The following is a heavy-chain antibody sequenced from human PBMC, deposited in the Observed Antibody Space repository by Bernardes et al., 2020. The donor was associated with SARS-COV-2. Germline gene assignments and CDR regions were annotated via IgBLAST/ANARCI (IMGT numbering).Heavy chain of an antibody. Sequence: GGSLRLSCAASGFTFSDYTMHWVRQAPGKGLEWVAVIWHDGSREYYVDSVKGRFAISRDNSNNTLYLQMNNLTVEDTALYRCATEDGEWLESWGQGTLVTVSS. V-gene: IGHV3-33*01. CDR3: ATEDGEWLES. D-gene: IGHD4-17*01. J-gene: IGHJ5*01. CDR1: GFTFSDYT. CDR2: IWHDGSRE.